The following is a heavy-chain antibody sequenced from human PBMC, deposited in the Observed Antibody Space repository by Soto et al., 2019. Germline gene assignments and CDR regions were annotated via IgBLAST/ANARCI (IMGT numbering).Heavy chain of an antibody. CDR2: ISGSGGST. D-gene: IGHD3-22*01. Sequence: EVQLLESGGGLVQPGGSLGLSCAASGFTFSSYAMSWVRQAPGKGLEWVSAISGSGGSTYYADSVKGRFTISRDNSKNTLYLQMNSLRAEDTAVYYCAKPAGRGPKIVVASGGYFDLWGRGTLVTVSS. CDR1: GFTFSSYA. V-gene: IGHV3-23*01. J-gene: IGHJ2*01. CDR3: AKPAGRGPKIVVASGGYFDL.